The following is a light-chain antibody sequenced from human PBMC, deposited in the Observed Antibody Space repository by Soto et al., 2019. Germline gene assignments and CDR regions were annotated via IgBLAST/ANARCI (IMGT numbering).Light chain of an antibody. V-gene: IGKV3-15*01. J-gene: IGKJ1*01. CDR1: QSVSSD. Sequence: EIVMTQSPATLSVSPGERATLSCRASQSVSSDLAWYHQKPGQAPRLLIYGASTRSTGIPARFSGSGSGTELTHTINSLQSEDFAVYYCQQYTNWTRTFGQGTKVEIK. CDR3: QQYTNWTRT. CDR2: GAS.